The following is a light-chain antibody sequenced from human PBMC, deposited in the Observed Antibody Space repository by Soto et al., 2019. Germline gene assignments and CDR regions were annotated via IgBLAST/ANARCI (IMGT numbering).Light chain of an antibody. CDR1: NADVGAYKY. CDR2: EVT. J-gene: IGLJ3*02. Sequence: QSALTQPACVSGSPGQSITISCTGSNADVGAYKYVSWYQQHPDKAPKLIIYEVTNRPSGVSNRFSGSKSGNTASLTISGLQTEDEAHYYCSSSPTGSTWVFGGGTK. V-gene: IGLV2-14*01. CDR3: SSSPTGSTWV.